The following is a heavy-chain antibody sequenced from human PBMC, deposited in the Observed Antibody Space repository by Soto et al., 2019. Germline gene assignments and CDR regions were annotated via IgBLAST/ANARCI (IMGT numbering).Heavy chain of an antibody. J-gene: IGHJ6*02. V-gene: IGHV1-69*01. CDR1: GDTIARYS. D-gene: IGHD3-10*01. CDR3: ARPDEGNYVSNHHYYYALDV. CDR2: IVPIFGTT. Sequence: QVQLVQSGAEVKKPGSSEKVSCKVSGDTIARYSISWVRQAPGQGLEWIRGIVPIFGTTNYAPKFRDRVTISADERTTTVYMELSSLVSEDTAVYYCARPDEGNYVSNHHYYYALDVWGQGTTITV.